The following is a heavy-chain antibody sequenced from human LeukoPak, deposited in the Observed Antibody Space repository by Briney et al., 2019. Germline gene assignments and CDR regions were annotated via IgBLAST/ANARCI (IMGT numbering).Heavy chain of an antibody. V-gene: IGHV3-23*01. CDR1: GFIFSSCA. CDR3: AKYRSCMNDVCPGDFDY. J-gene: IGHJ4*02. CDR2: INGRGGST. Sequence: GWALTVSCVPSGFIFSSCAMREVRQAPGKGLDWVSTINGRGGSTYYADSVQGRFTISRDNSKNTVYLQMNSLNADDPAGYYWAKYRSCMNDVCPGDFDYWGQGTLVTVPS. D-gene: IGHD2-8*01.